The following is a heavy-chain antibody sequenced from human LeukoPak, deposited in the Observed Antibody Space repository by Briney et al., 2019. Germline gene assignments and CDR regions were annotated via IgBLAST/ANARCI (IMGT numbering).Heavy chain of an antibody. CDR1: GLTASSNY. J-gene: IGHJ4*02. V-gene: IGHV3-53*05. D-gene: IGHD6-6*01. CDR2: IYSGGST. Sequence: PGGSLRLSCAASGLTASSNYMTWVRQAPGKGLEWVSVIYSGGSTYYADSVKGRFTISRDNSKNTLYLQMNSLRPEDTAVYYCATGHKGGSSSRYFDSWGQGTLVTVSS. CDR3: ATGHKGGSSSRYFDS.